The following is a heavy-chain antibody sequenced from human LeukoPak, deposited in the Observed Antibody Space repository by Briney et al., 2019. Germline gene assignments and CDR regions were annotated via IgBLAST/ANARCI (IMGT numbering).Heavy chain of an antibody. Sequence: GGSLRLSCEVSGFPVRSRYMTWVRQPPGKGLECVAVIYSGGTTYHIDSVKGRFTISRDISKSTMYLEMNNLRVEDTATYYCASLEGGPSNGRWGQGTLVIVSS. CDR2: IYSGGTT. J-gene: IGHJ1*01. CDR1: GFPVRSRY. D-gene: IGHD3-3*01. CDR3: ASLEGGPSNGR. V-gene: IGHV3-53*01.